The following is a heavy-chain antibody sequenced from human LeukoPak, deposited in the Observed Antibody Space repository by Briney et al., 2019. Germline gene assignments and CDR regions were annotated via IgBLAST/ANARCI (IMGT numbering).Heavy chain of an antibody. CDR2: INQDESRA. V-gene: IGHV3-74*01. J-gene: IGHJ3*01. Sequence: GGSLRLSCAVSGFILRNYLMHWVRQPPGQGLVWVSRINQDESRAYADSVKGRFTVSRDNAKNMLYLQLNGLRAEDTAVYFCGRGGDGIDVWGQGTTVIVSS. D-gene: IGHD5-24*01. CDR1: GFILRNYL. CDR3: GRGGDGIDV.